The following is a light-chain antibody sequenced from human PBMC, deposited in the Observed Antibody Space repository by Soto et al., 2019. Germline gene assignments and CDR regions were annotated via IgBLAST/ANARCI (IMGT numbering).Light chain of an antibody. CDR2: DAS. CDR1: QSVGTD. V-gene: IGKV1-5*01. CDR3: QHYDRYPYT. J-gene: IGKJ2*01. Sequence: DIHMTQSPSTLSASVGDRVTITCRASQSVGTDFAWYQQKPGEVPKLLIYDASTLTSGVPPRFSGGGSGTEFTLTISSLQPDDFATYYCQHYDRYPYTFGQGTKLEI.